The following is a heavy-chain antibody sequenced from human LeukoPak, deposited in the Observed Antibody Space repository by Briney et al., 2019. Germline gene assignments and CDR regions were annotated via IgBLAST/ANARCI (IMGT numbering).Heavy chain of an antibody. D-gene: IGHD2-2*01. V-gene: IGHV4-34*01. CDR2: INHSGST. J-gene: IGHJ6*03. CDR3: ARLRTQRYCSSTSCYHYYYYMDV. Sequence: ASETLSLTCAVYVGSFSGYYWSWIRQPPGKGLEWIGEINHSGSTNYNPSLKSRVTISVDTSKNKFCLKLSSVTAADTAVYYCARLRTQRYCSSTSCYHYYYYMDVWGKGTTVTVSS. CDR1: VGSFSGYY.